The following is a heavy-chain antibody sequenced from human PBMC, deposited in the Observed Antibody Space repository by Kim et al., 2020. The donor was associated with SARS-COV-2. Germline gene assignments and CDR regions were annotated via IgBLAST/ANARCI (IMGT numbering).Heavy chain of an antibody. V-gene: IGHV4-39*07. CDR3: ARHSRGYSYGWPSYYFDY. CDR2: IYYSGST. D-gene: IGHD5-18*01. CDR1: GGSISSSSYY. J-gene: IGHJ4*02. Sequence: SETLSLTCTVSGGSISSSSYYWGWIRQPPGKGLEWIGSIYYSGSTYYNPSLKSRVTISVDTSKNQFSLKLSSVTAADTAVYYCARHSRGYSYGWPSYYFDYWGQGTLVTVSS.